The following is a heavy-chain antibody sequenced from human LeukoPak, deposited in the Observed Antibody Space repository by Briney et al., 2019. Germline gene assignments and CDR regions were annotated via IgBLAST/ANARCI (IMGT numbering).Heavy chain of an antibody. CDR1: RFSFTSYW. D-gene: IGHD4-11*01. CDR2: IKQDGSEK. V-gene: IGHV3-7*04. J-gene: IGHJ4*02. Sequence: PGGSLRLSCAAPRFSFTSYWTSWGRQAPGKGLEWVANIKQDGSEKYYVDSVKGRFTISRDNAKNSLDLQMNSLSGEDTAVYYCAKVQTCFDNWGQGTLVTVSS. CDR3: AKVQTCFDN.